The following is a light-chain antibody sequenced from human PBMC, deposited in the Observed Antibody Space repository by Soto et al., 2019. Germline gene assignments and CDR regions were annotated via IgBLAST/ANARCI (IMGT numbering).Light chain of an antibody. CDR2: EVT. CDR3: SSFTSSSFYV. Sequence: QSALTQPASVSGSPGQPITISCTGTSSDVGGYNYVSWYQHHPGKAPKLIIYEVTNRPSGVSNRFSGSKSANTASLTISGLQAEDEADYYCSSFTSSSFYVFGTGTKLTVL. CDR1: SSDVGGYNY. V-gene: IGLV2-14*01. J-gene: IGLJ1*01.